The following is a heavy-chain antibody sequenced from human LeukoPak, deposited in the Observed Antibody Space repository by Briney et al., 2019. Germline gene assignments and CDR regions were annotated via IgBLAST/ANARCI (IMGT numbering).Heavy chain of an antibody. D-gene: IGHD3-10*01. V-gene: IGHV1-69*13. CDR1: GGTFSSYA. CDR3: ARAMVRGVIIKSRALYGMDV. J-gene: IGHJ6*04. CDR2: IIPIFGTA. Sequence: ASVKVSCKASGGTFSSYAISWVRQAPGQGLKWMGGIIPIFGTANYAQKFQGRVTITADESTSTAYMELSSLRSEDTAVYYCARAMVRGVIIKSRALYGMDVWGKGTTVTVSS.